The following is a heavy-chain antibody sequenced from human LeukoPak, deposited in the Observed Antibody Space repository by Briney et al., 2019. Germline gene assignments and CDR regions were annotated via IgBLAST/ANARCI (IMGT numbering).Heavy chain of an antibody. D-gene: IGHD6-19*01. CDR1: GYTFTGYA. V-gene: IGHV1-3*01. J-gene: IGHJ4*02. CDR3: ARPGSSGWYYFDY. CDR2: INAGNGNT. Sequence: ASVKVSCKASGYTFTGYAMHWVRQAPGQRLEWMGWINAGNGNTKYSQKFQGRVTITRDTSASTAYMELSSLRSEDTAVYYCARPGSSGWYYFDYWGQGTLVTVSS.